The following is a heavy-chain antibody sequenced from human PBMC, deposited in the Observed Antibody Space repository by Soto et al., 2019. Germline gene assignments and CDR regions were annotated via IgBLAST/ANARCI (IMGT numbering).Heavy chain of an antibody. Sequence: GGSLRLSCAASGFTFSSSAMLWVRQAPGKGLEWVSAITGSGGYTTYTDSVKGRFAISRDNSKNTLFLQMNSLRAEDTALYYCATGRYCRWAARLAAEWGQGTLVTVSS. D-gene: IGHD2-15*01. CDR2: ITGSGGYT. CDR3: ATGRYCRWAARLAAE. V-gene: IGHV3-23*01. J-gene: IGHJ4*02. CDR1: GFTFSSSA.